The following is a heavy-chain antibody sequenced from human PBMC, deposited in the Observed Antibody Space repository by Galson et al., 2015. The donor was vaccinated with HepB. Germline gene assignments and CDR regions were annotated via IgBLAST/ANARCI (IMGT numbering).Heavy chain of an antibody. CDR3: ARDGRGGSWDNWFDP. Sequence: ETLSLTCTVSGGSISSYYWSWIRQPPGKGLGWIGYIYYSGSTNYNPSLKSRVTISVDTSKNQFSLELSSVTAADTAVYYCARDGRGGSWDNWFDPWGQGTLVTVSS. J-gene: IGHJ5*02. V-gene: IGHV4-59*01. CDR2: IYYSGST. D-gene: IGHD1-26*01. CDR1: GGSISSYY.